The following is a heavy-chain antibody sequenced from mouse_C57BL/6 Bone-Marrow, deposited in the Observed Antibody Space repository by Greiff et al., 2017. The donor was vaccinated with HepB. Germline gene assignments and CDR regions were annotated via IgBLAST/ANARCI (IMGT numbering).Heavy chain of an antibody. CDR1: GYSFTGYF. D-gene: IGHD1-1*01. J-gene: IGHJ4*01. V-gene: IGHV1-20*01. Sequence: EVMLVESGPELVKPGDSVKISCKASGYSFTGYFMNWVMQSHGKSLEWIGRINPYNGDTFYNQKFKGKATLTVDKSSSTAHMGLRSLTSEDSAVYYCARSYYGNAMDYWGQGTSVTVSS. CDR2: INPYNGDT. CDR3: ARSYYGNAMDY.